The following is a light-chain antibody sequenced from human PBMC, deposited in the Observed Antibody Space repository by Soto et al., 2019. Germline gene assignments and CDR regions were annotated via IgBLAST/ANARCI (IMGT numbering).Light chain of an antibody. Sequence: EIVLTQSAATLSLSPGERATLSCRASQSVSSYLAWYQQKPGQAPRLLIYDASNTATGLPARFSGSGSGTDFTLTISSLEPEDFAVYYWQQRSNWPRTFGQGTKVE. CDR1: QSVSSY. CDR3: QQRSNWPRT. V-gene: IGKV3-11*01. J-gene: IGKJ1*01. CDR2: DAS.